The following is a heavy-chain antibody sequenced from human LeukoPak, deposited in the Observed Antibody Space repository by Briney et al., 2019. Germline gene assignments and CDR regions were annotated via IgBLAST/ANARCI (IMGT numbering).Heavy chain of an antibody. Sequence: PSEALSLTCTVSGVSIRSSSFYWGWICQPPGKGLEWIGSIYYSGSAYYRPSLKSRVTMSVDTSRNQFSLRLSSATAADTAVYYCARGLRWDLTISGTSTFDYWGQGSLVTVSS. CDR2: IYYSGSA. CDR1: GVSIRSSSFY. J-gene: IGHJ4*02. V-gene: IGHV4-39*01. D-gene: IGHD1-26*01. CDR3: ARGLRWDLTISGTSTFDY.